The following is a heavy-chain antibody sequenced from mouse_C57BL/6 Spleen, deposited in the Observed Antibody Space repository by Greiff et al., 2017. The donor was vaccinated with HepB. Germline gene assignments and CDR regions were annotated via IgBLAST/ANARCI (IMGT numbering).Heavy chain of an antibody. V-gene: IGHV1-53*01. CDR3: AKSWIYDGYCVLFDY. CDR2: INPSNGGT. Sequence: VQLQQPGTELVKPGASVKLSCKASGYTFTSYWMHWVKQRPGQGLEWIGNINPSNGGTNYNEKFKSKATLTVDKSSSTAYMQLSSLTSEDSAVYYWAKSWIYDGYCVLFDYWGQGTTLTVSS. J-gene: IGHJ2*01. D-gene: IGHD2-3*01. CDR1: GYTFTSYW.